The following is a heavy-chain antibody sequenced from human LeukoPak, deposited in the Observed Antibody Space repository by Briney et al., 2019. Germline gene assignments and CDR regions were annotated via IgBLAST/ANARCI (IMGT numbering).Heavy chain of an antibody. D-gene: IGHD2-15*01. V-gene: IGHV3-74*01. CDR2: INSDGSST. CDR3: AKGTYCSGGSCYEGGWFDP. Sequence: GGSLRLSCAASGFTFSSYWMHWVRQAPGKGLVWVSRINSDGSSTSYADSVKGRFTISRDNAKNTLYLQMNSLRAEDTAVYYCAKGTYCSGGSCYEGGWFDPWGQGTLVTVSS. J-gene: IGHJ5*02. CDR1: GFTFSSYW.